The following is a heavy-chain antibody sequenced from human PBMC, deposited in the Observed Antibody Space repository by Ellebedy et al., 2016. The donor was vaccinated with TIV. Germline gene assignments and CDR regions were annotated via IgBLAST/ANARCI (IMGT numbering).Heavy chain of an antibody. J-gene: IGHJ4*02. Sequence: AASVKVSCKASGYTFTNKHYIHWVRQAPGQGLEWMGIIHPGEGSTDYAQKFQGRVTMTRDTSTSTVYMELSSLRSEDTAVYYCARAAAMTKVSSPSAYWGQGTLVTVSS. V-gene: IGHV1-46*01. CDR3: ARAAAMTKVSSPSAY. CDR2: IHPGEGST. CDR1: GYTFTNKHY. D-gene: IGHD4-17*01.